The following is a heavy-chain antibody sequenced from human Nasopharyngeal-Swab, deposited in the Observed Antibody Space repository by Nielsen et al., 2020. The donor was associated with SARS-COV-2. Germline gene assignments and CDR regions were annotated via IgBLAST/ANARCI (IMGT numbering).Heavy chain of an antibody. Sequence: GGSLRLSCAASGFTFSSYAMSWVRQAPGKGLEWVSGINSDGSSTRYADSVKGRFTISRDNAKNTLYLQMNSLRAEDTAVYYCARDPAITGTTFDPWGQGTLVTVSS. CDR3: ARDPAITGTTFDP. D-gene: IGHD1-7*01. CDR1: GFTFSSYA. J-gene: IGHJ5*02. V-gene: IGHV3-74*01. CDR2: INSDGSST.